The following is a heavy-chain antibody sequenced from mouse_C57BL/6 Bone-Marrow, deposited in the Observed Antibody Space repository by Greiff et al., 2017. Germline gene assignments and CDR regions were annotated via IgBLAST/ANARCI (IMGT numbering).Heavy chain of an antibody. Sequence: EVKLVESGGGLVQPGGSLKLSCAASGFTFSDYGMAWVRQAPRKGPEWVAFISNLAYSIYYADTVTGRFTISRENAKNTLYLEMSSLRSEDTAMYYCARGHSNYYYAMDYWGQGTSVTVSS. CDR3: ARGHSNYYYAMDY. D-gene: IGHD2-5*01. CDR2: ISNLAYSI. J-gene: IGHJ4*01. V-gene: IGHV5-15*01. CDR1: GFTFSDYG.